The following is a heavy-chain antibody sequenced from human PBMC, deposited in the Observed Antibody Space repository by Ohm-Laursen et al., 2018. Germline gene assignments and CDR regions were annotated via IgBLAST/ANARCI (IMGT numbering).Heavy chain of an antibody. CDR2: IYHSGST. CDR1: GGSISSGAYC. D-gene: IGHD6-6*01. V-gene: IGHV4-31*03. J-gene: IGHJ6*02. CDR3: ARQISIAARTYYYYGMDV. Sequence: SQTLSLTCTVSGGSISSGAYCWSWIRQHPGKGLEWIGYIYHSGSTYYNPSFKSRVTISVDTSKNQFSLKLSSVTAADTAVYYCARQISIAARTYYYYGMDVWGQGTTVTVSS.